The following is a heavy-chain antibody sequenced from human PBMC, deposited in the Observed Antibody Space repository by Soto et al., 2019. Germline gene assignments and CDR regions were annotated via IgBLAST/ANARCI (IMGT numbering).Heavy chain of an antibody. CDR2: INPSSGNT. CDR3: ARGLSAYDY. CDR1: GYTFTSYY. D-gene: IGHD3-16*02. V-gene: IGHV1-46*01. J-gene: IGHJ4*02. Sequence: ASVKVSCKASGYTFTSYYMHWVRQAPGQGLEWMGRINPSSGNTGYAQKFQGRVTMTRNTSISTAYMELSSLRSEDTAVYYCARGLSAYDYWGQGTLVTVSS.